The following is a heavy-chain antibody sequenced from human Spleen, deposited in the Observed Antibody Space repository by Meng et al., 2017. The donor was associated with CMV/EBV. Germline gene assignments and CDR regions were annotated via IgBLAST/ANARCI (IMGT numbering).Heavy chain of an antibody. D-gene: IGHD2-2*01. J-gene: IGHJ4*02. CDR1: GGFISSDNW. CDR3: ARRGLVPAVSDF. V-gene: IGHV4-4*02. CDR2: IYHSGST. Sequence: TCAVSGGFISSDNWWSWVRQPPEKGLEWIGEIYHSGSTNYNPSLKSRVTISVDKSKNQFSLRLSSVTAADTAVYYCARRGLVPAVSDFWGQGTLVTVSS.